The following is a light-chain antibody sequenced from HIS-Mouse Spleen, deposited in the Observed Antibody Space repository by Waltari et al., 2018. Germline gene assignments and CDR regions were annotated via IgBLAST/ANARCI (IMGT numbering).Light chain of an antibody. V-gene: IGKV4-1*01. J-gene: IGKJ2*01. CDR1: EGVLYSSNNKNY. CDR2: WAS. Sequence: DIVMTQFPDSLAVSLGERAPIDCKSSEGVLYSSNNKNYLAWYQQKPGQPPKLLIYWASTRESGVPDLFSGSGSGTDFTLTISSLQAEDVAVYYCQQYYSTPYTFGQGTKLEIK. CDR3: QQYYSTPYT.